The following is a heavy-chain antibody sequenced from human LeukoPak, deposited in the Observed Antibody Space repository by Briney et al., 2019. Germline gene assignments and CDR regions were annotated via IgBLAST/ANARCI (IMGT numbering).Heavy chain of an antibody. V-gene: IGHV4-31*03. Sequence: SETLSLTCTVSGGSISSGGYYWSWIRQHPGKGLEWIGYIYYSGSTYYNPSLKSRVTISVDTSKNQFSLKLSSVTAADTAVYYCASRYGDYSPTFDYWGQGTLVTVSS. D-gene: IGHD4-17*01. CDR2: IYYSGST. J-gene: IGHJ4*02. CDR3: ASRYGDYSPTFDY. CDR1: GGSISSGGYY.